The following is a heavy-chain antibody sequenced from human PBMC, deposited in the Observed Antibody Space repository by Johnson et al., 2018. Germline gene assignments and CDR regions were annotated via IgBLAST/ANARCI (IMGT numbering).Heavy chain of an antibody. CDR1: GGSFSGYY. J-gene: IGHJ6*03. V-gene: IGHV4-34*01. D-gene: IGHD6-6*01. Sequence: QVQLQQWGAGLFKPSGTLSLTCAVYGGSFSGYYWRWIRQPPGKGLAWMGEINHSGSTTYTPSLKSRVTISVDTSKNQFSLKLSSVTAADTAVYYCARPRYSSSSGAMDVWGKGTTVTVSS. CDR2: INHSGST. CDR3: ARPRYSSSSGAMDV.